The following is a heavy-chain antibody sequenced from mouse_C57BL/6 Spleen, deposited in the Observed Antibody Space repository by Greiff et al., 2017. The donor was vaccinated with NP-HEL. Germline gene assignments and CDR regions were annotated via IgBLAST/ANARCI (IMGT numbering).Heavy chain of an antibody. J-gene: IGHJ3*01. V-gene: IGHV1-81*01. Sequence: VQLQQSGAELARPGASVKLSCKASGYTFTSYGISWVKQRTGQGLEWIGEIYPRSGNTYYNEKFKGKATLTADKSSSTAYMELRSLTSEDSAVYFCARKGFDYGSSYGFAYWGQGTLVTVSA. CDR3: ARKGFDYGSSYGFAY. D-gene: IGHD1-1*01. CDR1: GYTFTSYG. CDR2: IYPRSGNT.